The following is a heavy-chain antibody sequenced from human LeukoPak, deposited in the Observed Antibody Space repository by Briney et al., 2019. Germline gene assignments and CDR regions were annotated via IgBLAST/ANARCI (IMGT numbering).Heavy chain of an antibody. J-gene: IGHJ4*02. D-gene: IGHD5-24*01. Sequence: GGSLRLSCAASGFTFSSYAMHWVRQDPGKGLEWVAVISYDGNNKYYADSVKGRFTISGDNSKNTLYLQMNSLRAEDTAVYYCARDLGDGYNYVIWYYFDYWGQGTLVTVSS. V-gene: IGHV3-30*04. CDR3: ARDLGDGYNYVIWYYFDY. CDR2: ISYDGNNK. CDR1: GFTFSSYA.